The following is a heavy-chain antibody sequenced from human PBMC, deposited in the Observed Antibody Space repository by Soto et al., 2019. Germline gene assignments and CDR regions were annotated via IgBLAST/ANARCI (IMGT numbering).Heavy chain of an antibody. CDR3: AKDRRAGGNSAFYFDF. Sequence: GGSLRLSCAASGFKFSNYAMSWVRQAPGKGLEWVSLISATGGGTYYADSVKGRFTISRDNSHNTLYLQVHSLTAEDTAVYYCAKDRRAGGNSAFYFDFWGQGARVTVSS. CDR1: GFKFSNYA. J-gene: IGHJ4*02. CDR2: ISATGGGT. V-gene: IGHV3-23*01. D-gene: IGHD3-16*01.